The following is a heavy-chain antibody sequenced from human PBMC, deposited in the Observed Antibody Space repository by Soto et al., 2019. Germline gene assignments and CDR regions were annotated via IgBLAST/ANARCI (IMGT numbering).Heavy chain of an antibody. CDR1: GYTFSNYS. J-gene: IGHJ4*02. V-gene: IGHV1-18*01. CDR3: TRDYCISGQQPIEY. CDR2: ISTNNGDT. D-gene: IGHD1-20*01. Sequence: ASVKVSCKSSGYTFSNYSITWVRQAPGEGLEWMGWISTNNGDTNYAQKFQGRVTMATDASTSTAYMELRSLRSDDTAVYYCTRDYCISGQQPIEYWGQGTLVTVSS.